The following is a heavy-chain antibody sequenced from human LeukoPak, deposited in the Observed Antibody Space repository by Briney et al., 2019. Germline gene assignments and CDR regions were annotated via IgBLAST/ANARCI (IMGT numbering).Heavy chain of an antibody. Sequence: PGGSLRLSCAASGFTFSSYGMHWVRQAPGKGLEWVSAISGSGGSTYYADSVKGRFTISRDNSKNTLYLQMNSLRAEDTAVYYCAKSEPCSSTSCYYYYYYGMDVWGQGTTVTVSS. CDR2: ISGSGGST. CDR1: GFTFSSYG. V-gene: IGHV3-23*01. D-gene: IGHD2-2*01. J-gene: IGHJ6*02. CDR3: AKSEPCSSTSCYYYYYYGMDV.